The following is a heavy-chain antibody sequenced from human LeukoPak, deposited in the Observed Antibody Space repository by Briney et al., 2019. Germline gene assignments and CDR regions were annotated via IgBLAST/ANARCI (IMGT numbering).Heavy chain of an antibody. Sequence: GGSLRLSCAASGFTFSSYGMHWVRQAPGKGLEWVAVIWYDGSNKYYADSVKGRFTISRDNSKNTLYLQMNSLRAEDTAVYYCARDAHSSGWTRKQEYFQHWGQGTLVTVSS. D-gene: IGHD6-25*01. J-gene: IGHJ1*01. V-gene: IGHV3-33*01. CDR1: GFTFSSYG. CDR3: ARDAHSSGWTRKQEYFQH. CDR2: IWYDGSNK.